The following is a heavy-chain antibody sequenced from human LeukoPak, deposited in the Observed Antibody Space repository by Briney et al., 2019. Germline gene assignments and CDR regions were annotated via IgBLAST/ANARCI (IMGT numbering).Heavy chain of an antibody. CDR1: RFTLSDYA. CDR3: AKAGATVTSGSFDY. Sequence: GGSLRLSCAASRFTLSDYAMSWVRQAPGKGLEWVSSISGNGYDSDYADSVKGRFTISRDNSKNTLYLQMNSLRAEDTAVYYCAKAGATVTSGSFDYWGQGTLVTVSS. J-gene: IGHJ4*02. D-gene: IGHD4-17*01. CDR2: ISGNGYDS. V-gene: IGHV3-23*01.